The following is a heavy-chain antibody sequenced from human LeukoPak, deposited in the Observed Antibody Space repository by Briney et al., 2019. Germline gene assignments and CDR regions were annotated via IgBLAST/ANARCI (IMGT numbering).Heavy chain of an antibody. CDR2: INPNSGGT. Sequence: ASVNVSCKPSEYTFTGYYMHWVRQAPGQGREWMGWINPNSGGTKYAQKFQGRVTMTRDTSISTAYMELSRLRSDDTAVYYCARGPVEDDYWGQGTLVTVSS. J-gene: IGHJ4*02. V-gene: IGHV1-2*02. D-gene: IGHD4-23*01. CDR3: ARGPVEDDY. CDR1: EYTFTGYY.